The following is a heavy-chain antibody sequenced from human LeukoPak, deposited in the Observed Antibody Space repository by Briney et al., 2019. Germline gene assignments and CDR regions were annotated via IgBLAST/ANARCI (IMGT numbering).Heavy chain of an antibody. V-gene: IGHV3-30*01. CDR1: GFTFSSYA. Sequence: PGRPLRLSCAASGFTFSSYAMHWVRQAPGKGLEWVAVISYDGSNKYYADSVKGRFTISRDNSKNTLYLQMNSLRAEDTAVYYCARDHDYYDSSGPLDYWGQGTLVTVSS. J-gene: IGHJ4*02. CDR2: ISYDGSNK. CDR3: ARDHDYYDSSGPLDY. D-gene: IGHD3-22*01.